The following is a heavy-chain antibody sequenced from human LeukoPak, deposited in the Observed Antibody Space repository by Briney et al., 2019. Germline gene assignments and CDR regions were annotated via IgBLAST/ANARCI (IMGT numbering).Heavy chain of an antibody. CDR1: GFTFSSYA. CDR3: ARELRYFDWGFDY. CDR2: IKQDGSEK. D-gene: IGHD3-9*01. Sequence: GGSLRLSCAASGFTFSSYAMSWVRQAPGKGLEWVANIKQDGSEKYYVDSVKGRFTISRDNAKNSLYLQMNSLRAEDTAVYYCARELRYFDWGFDYWGQGTLVTVSS. J-gene: IGHJ4*02. V-gene: IGHV3-7*01.